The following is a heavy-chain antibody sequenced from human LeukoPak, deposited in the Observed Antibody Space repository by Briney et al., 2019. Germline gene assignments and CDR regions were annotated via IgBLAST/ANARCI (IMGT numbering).Heavy chain of an antibody. Sequence: GSLRLSCAASGFTFSSYGMHWVRQAPGKGLEWVAFIRYDGSNKYYADSVKGRFTISRDNSKNTLYLQMNSLRAEDTAVYYCAKDLGRVTAYYFDYWGQGTLVTVSS. CDR2: IRYDGSNK. J-gene: IGHJ4*02. CDR1: GFTFSSYG. D-gene: IGHD2-21*02. CDR3: AKDLGRVTAYYFDY. V-gene: IGHV3-30*02.